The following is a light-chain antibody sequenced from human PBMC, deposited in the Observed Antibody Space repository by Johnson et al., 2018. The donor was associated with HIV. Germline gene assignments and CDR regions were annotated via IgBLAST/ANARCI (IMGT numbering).Light chain of an antibody. J-gene: IGLJ1*01. CDR1: SSNIGSNT. CDR3: AAWDDSLNGHYV. CDR2: RNN. Sequence: QSVLTQPPSASGTPGQRVTISCSGSSSNIGSNTVNWYQQLPGTAPKLLIYRNNQRPSGVPDRFSVSKSGTSASLAISGLQAEDEADYYCAAWDDSLNGHYVFGTGTKVTVL. V-gene: IGLV1-44*01.